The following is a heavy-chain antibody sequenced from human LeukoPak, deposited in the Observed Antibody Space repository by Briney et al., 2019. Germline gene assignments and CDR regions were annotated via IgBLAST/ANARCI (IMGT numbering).Heavy chain of an antibody. CDR3: ARVQRGSGSLSI. J-gene: IGHJ3*02. CDR1: GYTFTSYY. D-gene: IGHD1-26*01. Sequence: ASVKVSCKASGYTFTSYYMHWVRQAPGQGLEWMGWISAYNGNTNYAQKLQGRVTMTTDTSTSTAYMELRSLRSDDTAVYYCARVQRGSGSLSIWGQGTMVTVSS. V-gene: IGHV1-18*04. CDR2: ISAYNGNT.